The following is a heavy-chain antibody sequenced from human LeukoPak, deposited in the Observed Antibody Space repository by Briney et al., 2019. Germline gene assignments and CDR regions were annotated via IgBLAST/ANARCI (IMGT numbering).Heavy chain of an antibody. D-gene: IGHD3-22*01. V-gene: IGHV3-23*01. J-gene: IGHJ3*02. CDR2: ISGGGGST. CDR3: ARAPFSADSSATPPAFDI. Sequence: GGSLRLSCTASGFTFSSHAMSWVRQAPGKGLEWVSVISGGGGSTYYADSVKGRFTISRDNSKNTIYLQMNSLRVDDTAVYYCARAPFSADSSATPPAFDIWGHGTMVTVSS. CDR1: GFTFSSHA.